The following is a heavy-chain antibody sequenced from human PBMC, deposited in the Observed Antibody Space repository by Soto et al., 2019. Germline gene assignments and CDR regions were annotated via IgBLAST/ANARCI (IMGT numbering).Heavy chain of an antibody. D-gene: IGHD3-16*01. CDR1: GFTFSTYW. Sequence: EVHLVESGGGLVQPGESLRISCAGSGFTFSTYWMSWVRQAPGKGLEWVANINQDGSDKYYVDSVKGRFRISRDNAKTSVYLQMNSLRPEDTGVYYCARDDEIRGRYYGMDVWGPGINVTVS. J-gene: IGHJ6*02. CDR3: ARDDEIRGRYYGMDV. V-gene: IGHV3-7*01. CDR2: INQDGSDK.